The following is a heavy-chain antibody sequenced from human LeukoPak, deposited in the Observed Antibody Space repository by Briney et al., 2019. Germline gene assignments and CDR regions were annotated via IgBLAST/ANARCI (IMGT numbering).Heavy chain of an antibody. D-gene: IGHD3-10*01. CDR3: ARVRGFDAFDI. CDR2: IYYSGST. Sequence: PSETLSLTCTVSGGSISSYYWSWIRQPPGKGLEWIGSIYYSGSTNYNPSLKSRVTISVDTSKNQFSLKLSSVTAADTAVYYCARVRGFDAFDIWGQGTTVTVSS. CDR1: GGSISSYY. V-gene: IGHV4-59*01. J-gene: IGHJ3*02.